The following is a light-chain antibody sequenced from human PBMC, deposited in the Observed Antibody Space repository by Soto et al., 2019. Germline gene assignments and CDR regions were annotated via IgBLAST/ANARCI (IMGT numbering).Light chain of an antibody. V-gene: IGKV3-15*01. CDR1: QSVSSN. CDR3: QQYNNWPSIT. Sequence: EFVFAQSPCTLSLSPLERATLSCRASQSVSSNLAWYQQKPGQAPRLLIYGASTRATGIPARFSGSGSGTEFTLTISSLQSEDFAVYYCQQYNNWPSITFGQGTRLEI. CDR2: GAS. J-gene: IGKJ5*01.